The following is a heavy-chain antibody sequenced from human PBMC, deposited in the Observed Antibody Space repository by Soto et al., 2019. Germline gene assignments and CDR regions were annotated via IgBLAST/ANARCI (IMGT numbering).Heavy chain of an antibody. Sequence: LSLTCTVSGGSISSYYWSWIRQPPGKGLEWIGYIYYSGSTNYNPSLKSRVTISVDTSKNQFSLKLSSVTAADTAVYYCARGSDGYYYYYMDVWGKGTTVTVSS. J-gene: IGHJ6*03. CDR1: GGSISSYY. D-gene: IGHD3-10*01. CDR3: ARGSDGYYYYYMDV. V-gene: IGHV4-59*01. CDR2: IYYSGST.